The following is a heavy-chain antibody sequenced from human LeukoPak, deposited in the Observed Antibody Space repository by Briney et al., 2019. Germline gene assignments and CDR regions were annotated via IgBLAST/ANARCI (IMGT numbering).Heavy chain of an antibody. CDR2: ISAYNGNT. J-gene: IGHJ4*02. CDR1: GYTFTKYG. D-gene: IGHD2-15*01. V-gene: IGHV1-18*01. Sequence: ASVEVSCKASGYTFTKYGISWVRQAPGQGLEWMGWISAYNGNTNYAQKLQGRVTMTTDTSTSTAYMELRSLRSDDTAVYYCARGGGYCSGGSCYEFDYWGQGTLVTVSS. CDR3: ARGGGYCSGGSCYEFDY.